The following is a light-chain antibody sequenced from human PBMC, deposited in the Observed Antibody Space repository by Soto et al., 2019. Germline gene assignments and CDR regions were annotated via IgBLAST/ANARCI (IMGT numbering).Light chain of an antibody. CDR2: KTS. CDR1: QSISSW. J-gene: IGKJ1*01. V-gene: IGKV1-5*03. CDR3: QHYNDYSWT. Sequence: SASVGDRVTITCRASQSISSWLAWYQQKPGKAPNLLIYKTSNLESGVPSRFSGSGSGTEFTLTISSLQPDDFATYYCQHYNDYSWTFGQGTKVEIK.